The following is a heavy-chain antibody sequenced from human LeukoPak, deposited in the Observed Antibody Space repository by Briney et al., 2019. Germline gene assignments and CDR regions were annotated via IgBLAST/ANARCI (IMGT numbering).Heavy chain of an antibody. CDR3: AKDVARGGVFDI. D-gene: IGHD2-21*01. CDR1: GFTFSSYG. J-gene: IGHJ3*02. V-gene: IGHV3-30*02. Sequence: GGSLRLSCAASGFTFSSYGMHWVRQAPGKGLEWVAFIRYDGSNKYSADSVKGRFTISRDNSKNTLYLQMNSLRAEDAAVYYCAKDVARGGVFDIWGQGTMVTVSS. CDR2: IRYDGSNK.